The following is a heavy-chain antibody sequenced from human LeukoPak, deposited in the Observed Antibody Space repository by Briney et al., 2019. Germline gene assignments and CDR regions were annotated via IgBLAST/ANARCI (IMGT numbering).Heavy chain of an antibody. V-gene: IGHV3-11*06. CDR1: GFTFSDYY. J-gene: IGHJ5*02. CDR3: ARDGTTVVTRAYNWFDP. Sequence: GGSLRLSCAASGFTFSDYYMSWIRQAPGKGLEWVSSISSSSSYIYYADSVKGRFTISRDNAKNSLYLQMNSLRAEDTAVYYCARDGTTVVTRAYNWFDPWGQGTLVTVSS. CDR2: ISSSSSYI. D-gene: IGHD4-23*01.